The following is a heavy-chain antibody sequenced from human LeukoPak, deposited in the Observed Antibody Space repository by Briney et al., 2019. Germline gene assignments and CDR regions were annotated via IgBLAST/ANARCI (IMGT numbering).Heavy chain of an antibody. Sequence: GGSLRLSCAASGFTFNDYAMHWVRQAPGKGLEGVSGISWNSGSIGYADSVKGRITISRDNAKNSLYLQMNSLRAEDTALYYCAKDGSNYYGSGRHFDYWGQGTLVTVSS. J-gene: IGHJ4*02. D-gene: IGHD3-10*01. CDR3: AKDGSNYYGSGRHFDY. CDR1: GFTFNDYA. CDR2: ISWNSGSI. V-gene: IGHV3-9*01.